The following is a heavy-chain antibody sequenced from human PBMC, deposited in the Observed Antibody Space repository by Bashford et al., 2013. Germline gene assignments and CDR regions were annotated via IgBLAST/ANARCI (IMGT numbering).Heavy chain of an antibody. D-gene: IGHD1-14*01. Sequence: SETLSLTCVVCGASFSPFCWDCRRQTPGEGLEWTGRFHQTGNSHFVPSLKRRVSMSLDTSRNHFSLRPTSINGADAAVYKCASNPETCVFDSWGRETLVTVSS. V-gene: IGHV4-34*09. CDR1: GASFSPFC. J-gene: IGHJ4*02. CDR3: ASNPETCVFDS. CDR2: FHQTGNS.